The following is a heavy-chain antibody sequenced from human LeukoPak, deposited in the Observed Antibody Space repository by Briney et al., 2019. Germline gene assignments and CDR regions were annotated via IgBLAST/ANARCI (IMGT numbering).Heavy chain of an antibody. J-gene: IGHJ4*02. Sequence: PGGSLRLSCAASGFTFSSYGMHWVRQAPGKGPEWVAVISYDGSNKYYADSVKGRFTISRDNSKNTLYLQMNSLRAEDTAVYYCAKDSTPVGYKPDYWGQGTLVTVSS. CDR1: GFTFSSYG. CDR2: ISYDGSNK. D-gene: IGHD5-24*01. V-gene: IGHV3-30*18. CDR3: AKDSTPVGYKPDY.